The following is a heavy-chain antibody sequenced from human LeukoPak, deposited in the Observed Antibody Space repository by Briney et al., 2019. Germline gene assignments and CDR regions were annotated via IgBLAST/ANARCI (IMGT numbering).Heavy chain of an antibody. CDR1: GFTFSSYS. Sequence: GGSLRLSCAASGFTFSSYSMNWVRQAPGKGLEWVSSISSSSSYIYYADSVKGRFTISRDNAKNSLYLQMNSLRAEDTAVYYCARDRGRISYGHGVYFDYWGQGTLVTVSS. CDR2: ISSSSSYI. D-gene: IGHD5-18*01. J-gene: IGHJ4*02. CDR3: ARDRGRISYGHGVYFDY. V-gene: IGHV3-21*01.